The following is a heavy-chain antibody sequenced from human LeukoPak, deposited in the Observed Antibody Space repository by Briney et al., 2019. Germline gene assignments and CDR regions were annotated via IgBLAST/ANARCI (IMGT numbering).Heavy chain of an antibody. CDR3: ARDRGYDSDAFDI. CDR2: IYYSGST. D-gene: IGHD3-22*01. Sequence: SETLSLTCTVSGCSISSGDYYGSWIRQPPGKGLEWIGYIYYSGSTYYNPSLKSRVTISVDTSKNQFSLKLSSVTAADTAVYYCARDRGYDSDAFDIWGHGTMVTVSS. J-gene: IGHJ3*02. V-gene: IGHV4-30-4*01. CDR1: GCSISSGDYY.